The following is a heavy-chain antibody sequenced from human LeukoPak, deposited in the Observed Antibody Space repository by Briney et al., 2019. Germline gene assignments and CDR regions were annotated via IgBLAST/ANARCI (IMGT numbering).Heavy chain of an antibody. CDR2: IYSGGST. CDR3: ARPRGQQLAFDY. CDR1: GFTVNSNY. J-gene: IGHJ4*02. D-gene: IGHD6-13*01. Sequence: PGGSLRLSCAASGFTVNSNYMRWVRQAPGRGVAWVSVIYSGGSTYYADSVKRRFTISRDNSNNTLYLQMSRLRAEQRAVYYCARPRGQQLAFDYWGQGTLVT. V-gene: IGHV3-66*02.